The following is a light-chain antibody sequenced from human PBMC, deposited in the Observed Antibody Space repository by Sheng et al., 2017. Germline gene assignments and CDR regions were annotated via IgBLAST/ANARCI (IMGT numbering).Light chain of an antibody. Sequence: LVLTQSPATLVFVSRGKEPPSPAGPSQSVSSSYLAWYQQKPGLAPRLLIYDASSRATGIPDRFSGSGSGTDFTLTISRLEPEDFAVYYCQQYGSSPLTFGGGTKVEIK. CDR3: QQYGSSPLT. V-gene: IGKV3D-20*01. CDR1: QSVSSSY. CDR2: DAS. J-gene: IGKJ4*01.